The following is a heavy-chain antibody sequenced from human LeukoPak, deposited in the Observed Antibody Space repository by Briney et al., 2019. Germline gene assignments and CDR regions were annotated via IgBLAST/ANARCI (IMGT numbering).Heavy chain of an antibody. Sequence: GGSLRLSCAASGFTFSGYDMHWVRQAPGKGLEWVAVLSYDGSNKYYADSVKGRFTISRDNSKDTLYLQMNSLRAEDTAVYYCARDRSLDYWGQGTLVTVSS. CDR1: GFTFSGYD. J-gene: IGHJ4*02. CDR3: ARDRSLDY. CDR2: LSYDGSNK. V-gene: IGHV3-30*04.